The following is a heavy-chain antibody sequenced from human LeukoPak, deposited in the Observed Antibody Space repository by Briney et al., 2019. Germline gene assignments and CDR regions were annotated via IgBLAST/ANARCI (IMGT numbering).Heavy chain of an antibody. J-gene: IGHJ4*02. CDR3: ARDERNSGDPDY. D-gene: IGHD5-12*01. CDR2: VSPSGST. Sequence: SETLSLTCTVYGGSISTCHWHWIRQSAGKGLEWIGRVSPSGSTVYDPSLKSRVIISVDTSKNQFSLKLSSVTAADTALYFCARDERNSGDPDYWGQGTLVSVSS. V-gene: IGHV4-4*07. CDR1: GGSISTCH.